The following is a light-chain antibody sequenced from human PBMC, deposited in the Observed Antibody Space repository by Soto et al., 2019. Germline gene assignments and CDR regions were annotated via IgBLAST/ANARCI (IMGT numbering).Light chain of an antibody. J-gene: IGLJ1*01. Sequence: SYELTQPPSVSVAPETTATITCGGTNLGDKRVHWYRQKPGQAPVLLISYDSDRPSGIPERFSGSYSGNTATLTISRVEAGDEADYYCQVWDIMTDNYVFGGGTKLTVL. CDR2: YDS. CDR1: NLGDKR. V-gene: IGLV3-21*04. CDR3: QVWDIMTDNYV.